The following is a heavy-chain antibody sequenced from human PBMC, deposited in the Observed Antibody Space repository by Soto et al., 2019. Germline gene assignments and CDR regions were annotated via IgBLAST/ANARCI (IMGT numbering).Heavy chain of an antibody. J-gene: IGHJ5*02. CDR3: ARHSRIITMVRGVIFWFDP. Sequence: SETLSLTCTVSGGSISSSSYYWGWIRQPPGKGLEWIGSIYYGGSTYYNPSLKSRVTISVDTSKNQFSLKLSSVTAADTAVYYCARHSRIITMVRGVIFWFDPWGQGTLVTVSS. V-gene: IGHV4-39*01. CDR1: GGSISSSSYY. CDR2: IYYGGST. D-gene: IGHD3-10*01.